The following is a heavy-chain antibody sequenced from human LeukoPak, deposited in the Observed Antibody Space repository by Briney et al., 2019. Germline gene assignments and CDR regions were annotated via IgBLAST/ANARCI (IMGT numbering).Heavy chain of an antibody. D-gene: IGHD2-8*02. J-gene: IGHJ4*02. CDR2: IYPGDSDT. CDR1: GYSFTSYW. Sequence: GESLKISCKGSGYSFTSYWIGWVRQMPGKGLEWMGIIYPGDSDTRYSPSFQGQVTISADKSISTAYLQWSSLKASDTAMYYCARQAGTRLGGTDPVDYWGQGTLVTVSS. V-gene: IGHV5-51*01. CDR3: ARQAGTRLGGTDPVDY.